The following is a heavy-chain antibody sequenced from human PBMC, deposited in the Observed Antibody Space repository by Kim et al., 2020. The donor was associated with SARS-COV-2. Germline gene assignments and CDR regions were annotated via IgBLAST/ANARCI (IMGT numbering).Heavy chain of an antibody. Sequence: GGSLRLSCAASGFTFSSYAMNWVRQAPGKGLEWVSVIYSGGSSTYYADSVKGRFTISRDNSKNTLYLQMNSLRAEDTALYYCAKAGGISMPGATTFDYWGQGTLVTVSS. CDR3: AKAGGISMPGATTFDY. CDR1: GFTFSSYA. J-gene: IGHJ4*02. V-gene: IGHV3-23*03. D-gene: IGHD3-10*01. CDR2: IYSGGSST.